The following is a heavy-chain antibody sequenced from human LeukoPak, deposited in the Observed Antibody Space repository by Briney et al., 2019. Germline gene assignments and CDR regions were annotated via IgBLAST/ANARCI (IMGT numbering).Heavy chain of an antibody. Sequence: GGSLRLSCAASGFTFSSYNMNWVRQAPGKGPEWVSSITSSSSYTYYADSVKGRFTISRDNAKNSLYLQMDSLRVEDTAVYYWARGRNRIAVSVIREYYYMVFLVKGTTVTVSS. CDR2: ITSSSSYT. CDR3: ARGRNRIAVSVIREYYYMVF. CDR1: GFTFSSYN. J-gene: IGHJ6*03. V-gene: IGHV3-21*06. D-gene: IGHD6-19*01.